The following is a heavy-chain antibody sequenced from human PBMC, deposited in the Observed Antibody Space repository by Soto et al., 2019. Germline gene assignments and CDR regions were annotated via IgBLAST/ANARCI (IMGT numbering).Heavy chain of an antibody. CDR1: GGTFSSYA. J-gene: IGHJ6*02. Sequence: GPPVKVSCKASGGTFSSYAISWVRQAPGQGLEWMGGIIPIFGTANYAQKFQGRVTITADKSTSTAYMELSSLRSEDTAVYYCATKRGIQLWSGGYYYYYGMDVWRQGTTVTVSS. V-gene: IGHV1-69*06. CDR3: ATKRGIQLWSGGYYYYYGMDV. D-gene: IGHD5-18*01. CDR2: IIPIFGTA.